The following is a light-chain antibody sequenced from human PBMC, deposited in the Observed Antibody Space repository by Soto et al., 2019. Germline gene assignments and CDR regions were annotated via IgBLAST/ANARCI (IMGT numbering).Light chain of an antibody. J-gene: IGKJ3*01. Sequence: DIQMTQSPSSLSASVGDSVTITCQASQGISNYLNWYQQKPGKAPRLLIYDASNLETGVPSRFSGSGSGTHFTFTISSLQPEDIATYYCQQYDKLFTFGPGTKVDIK. V-gene: IGKV1-33*01. CDR3: QQYDKLFT. CDR2: DAS. CDR1: QGISNY.